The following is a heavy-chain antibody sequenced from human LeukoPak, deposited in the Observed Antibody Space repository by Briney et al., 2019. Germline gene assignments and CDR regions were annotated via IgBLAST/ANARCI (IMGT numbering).Heavy chain of an antibody. CDR1: GFTFTNYA. CDR3: ARGLWWSKYYFDY. V-gene: IGHV3-23*01. J-gene: IGHJ4*02. CDR2: ISNSGETT. D-gene: IGHD2-21*01. Sequence: GGSLRLSCAASGFTFTNYAMSWVRQAPGKGLDFVSSISNSGETTNYADSVKGRFTISRDNSKNTLYLQMNSLRAEDTAVYYCARGLWWSKYYFDYWGQGTLVTVSS.